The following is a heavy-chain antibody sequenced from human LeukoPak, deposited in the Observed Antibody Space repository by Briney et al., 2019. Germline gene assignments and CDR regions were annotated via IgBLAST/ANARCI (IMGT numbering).Heavy chain of an antibody. D-gene: IGHD3-22*01. CDR3: ARGYYDSGGYYYYYYGMDV. Sequence: SETLSLTCTVSGYSISSGYYWGWIRQPPGKGLEWIGSIYHSGSTYYNPSLKSRVTISVDTSKNQFSLRLSSVTAADTAVYYCARGYYDSGGYYYYYYGMDVWGQGTTVTVSS. V-gene: IGHV4-38-2*02. J-gene: IGHJ6*02. CDR1: GYSISSGYY. CDR2: IYHSGST.